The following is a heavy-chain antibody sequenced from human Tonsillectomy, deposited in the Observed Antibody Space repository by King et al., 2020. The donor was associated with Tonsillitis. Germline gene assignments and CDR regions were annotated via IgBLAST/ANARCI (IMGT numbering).Heavy chain of an antibody. J-gene: IGHJ4*02. V-gene: IGHV3-48*02. CDR2: ISSSSSTI. CDR1: GFTFSSYS. CDR3: ARDLLKWYDSSCYYGLLFDY. D-gene: IGHD3-22*01. Sequence: VQLVESGGGLVQSGGSLRLSCAASGFTFSSYSMNWVRQAPGKGLEWVSYISSSSSTIYYADSVKGRFTISRDNAKSSLYLQMNSLRDEDTAVYYCARDLLKWYDSSCYYGLLFDYWGQGTLVTVSS.